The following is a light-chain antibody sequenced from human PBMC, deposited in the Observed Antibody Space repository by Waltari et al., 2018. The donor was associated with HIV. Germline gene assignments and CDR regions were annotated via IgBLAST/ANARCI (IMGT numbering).Light chain of an antibody. CDR1: RSALGSSKV. CDR2: EVS. CDR3: CSYAGSTTHV. Sequence: QSALTQPASVSGCPGQSITIPCTGTRSALGSSKVVSWYQKHPGKAPKLMIYEVSKRPSGVSNRFSGSKAGNTASLTISGLQAEDEADYYCCSYAGSTTHVFGTGTKVTVL. V-gene: IGLV2-23*02. J-gene: IGLJ1*01.